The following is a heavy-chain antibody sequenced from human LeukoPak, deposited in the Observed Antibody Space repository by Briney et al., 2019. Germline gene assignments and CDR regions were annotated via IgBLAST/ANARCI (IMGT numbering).Heavy chain of an antibody. D-gene: IGHD3-10*01. CDR2: IYYSGST. Sequence: SETLSLTCTVSGDSISSYYWNWVRQPPGKGLEWVGYIYYSGSTNCNPSLKSRVTISIDTSKNQFSLKLRSVTAADTAVYYCAREVPIVRGLRWDYWGQGTLVTVSS. CDR3: AREVPIVRGLRWDY. V-gene: IGHV4-59*01. J-gene: IGHJ4*02. CDR1: GDSISSYY.